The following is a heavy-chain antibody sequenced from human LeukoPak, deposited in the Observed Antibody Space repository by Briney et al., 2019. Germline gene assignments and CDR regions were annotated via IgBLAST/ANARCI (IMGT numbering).Heavy chain of an antibody. D-gene: IGHD6-13*01. CDR3: ARSSIAAAGRIDY. CDR2: IYYSGST. Sequence: SETLSLTCTVSGGSISSYYWSWIRQPPGKGLEWIGYIYYSGSTYYNPSLKSRVTISVDTSKNQFSLKLSSVTAADTAVYYCARSSIAAAGRIDYWGQGTLVTVSS. J-gene: IGHJ4*02. CDR1: GGSISSYY. V-gene: IGHV4-59*04.